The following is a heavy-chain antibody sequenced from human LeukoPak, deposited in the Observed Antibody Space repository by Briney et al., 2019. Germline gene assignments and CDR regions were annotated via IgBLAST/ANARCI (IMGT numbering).Heavy chain of an antibody. CDR2: INHSGST. V-gene: IGHV4-34*01. J-gene: IGHJ4*02. Sequence: SETLSLTCAVYGGSFSGYYWSWIRQPPGKGLEWIGEINHSGSTNYNPSLKSRVTISVDTSKNQFSLKLSSVTAADTAVYYCARRGRCGGKGFDYWGQGTLVTVSS. CDR1: GGSFSGYY. CDR3: ARRGRCGGKGFDY. D-gene: IGHD4-23*01.